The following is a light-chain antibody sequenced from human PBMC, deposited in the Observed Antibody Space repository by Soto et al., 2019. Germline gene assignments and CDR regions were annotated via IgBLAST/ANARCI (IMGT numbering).Light chain of an antibody. CDR2: EVS. V-gene: IGLV2-14*01. Sequence: QSVLTQPASVSGSPGQSITISCTGNSSDVGGYNYVSWYQQHPGKAPKLMIYEVSNRPSGVSNRFSGSKSGNTASLTISGLQAEDEADYYCSAYTSSSTVVFGGGTKLPVL. CDR3: SAYTSSSTVV. CDR1: SSDVGGYNY. J-gene: IGLJ2*01.